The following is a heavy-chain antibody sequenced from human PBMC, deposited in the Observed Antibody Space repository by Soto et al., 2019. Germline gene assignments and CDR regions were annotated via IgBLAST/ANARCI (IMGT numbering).Heavy chain of an antibody. J-gene: IGHJ6*02. CDR3: ARDGSFKVAVAGTRDYYYYGMDV. CDR2: ISGSGGST. Sequence: GGSLRLSCAASGFTFSSYAMSWVRQAPGKGLEWVSAISGSGGSTYYADSVKGRFTISRDNSKNTLYLQMNSLRAEDTAVYYCARDGSFKVAVAGTRDYYYYGMDVWGQGTTVTVSS. V-gene: IGHV3-23*01. CDR1: GFTFSSYA. D-gene: IGHD6-19*01.